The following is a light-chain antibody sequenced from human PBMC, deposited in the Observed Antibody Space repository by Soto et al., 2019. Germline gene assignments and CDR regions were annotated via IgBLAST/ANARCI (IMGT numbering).Light chain of an antibody. CDR2: GAF. Sequence: EIVMTQSPVTLSLSPRERVTLCCRASQSVSSNLAWYQQKPGQAPSLLIYGAFTRVTGIPARFSGTGSGTEFTLTISSLQSEDFAVYWCQQYNNWPLTFGPGTRLEI. CDR1: QSVSSN. J-gene: IGKJ5*01. V-gene: IGKV3-15*01. CDR3: QQYNNWPLT.